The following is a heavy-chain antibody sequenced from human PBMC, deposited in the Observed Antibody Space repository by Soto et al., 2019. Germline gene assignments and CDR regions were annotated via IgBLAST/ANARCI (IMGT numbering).Heavy chain of an antibody. CDR3: ARVGGEGFEALFDI. CDR2: IYYSGST. Sequence: QVQLQESGPGLVKPSQTLSLTCTVSGGSISSGGYYWSWIRQHPGKGLEWIGYIYYSGSTYYNPSLTSRVTISVDTSKNQFSLKLSSVTAADTAVYYCARVGGEGFEALFDIWGQGTMVTVSS. CDR1: GGSISSGGYY. J-gene: IGHJ3*02. V-gene: IGHV4-31*03. D-gene: IGHD7-27*01.